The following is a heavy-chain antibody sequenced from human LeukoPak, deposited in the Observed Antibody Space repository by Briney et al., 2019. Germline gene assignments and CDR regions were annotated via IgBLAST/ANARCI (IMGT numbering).Heavy chain of an antibody. V-gene: IGHV4-34*01. J-gene: IGHJ4*02. Sequence: PSETLSLTCAVYGGSFSGYYWSWIRQPPGKGLEWIGEINHSGSTNYNPSLKSRVTISVDTSKNQFSLKLSSVTAADTAVYYCARVPRRWYYDSSGYYYYDCWGQGTLVTVSS. CDR2: INHSGST. D-gene: IGHD3-22*01. CDR1: GGSFSGYY. CDR3: ARVPRRWYYDSSGYYYYDC.